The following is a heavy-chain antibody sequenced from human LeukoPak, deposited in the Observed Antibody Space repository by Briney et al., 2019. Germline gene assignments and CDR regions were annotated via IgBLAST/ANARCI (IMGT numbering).Heavy chain of an antibody. J-gene: IGHJ4*02. CDR3: AKIGSHRGSSLGG. V-gene: IGHV3-23*01. CDR1: GFTFSSYA. D-gene: IGHD1-26*01. CDR2: ISGSGGST. Sequence: GGSLRLSCAASGFTFSSYALSWVRQAPGKGLEWVSGISGSGGSTYYADSVKGRFTISRDKSKNTLYLQMNSLRAEDTAVYCCAKIGSHRGSSLGGWGQGTLVTVPS.